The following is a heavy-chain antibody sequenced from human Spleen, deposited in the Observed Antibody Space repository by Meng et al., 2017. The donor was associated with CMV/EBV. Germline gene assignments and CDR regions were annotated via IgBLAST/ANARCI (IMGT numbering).Heavy chain of an antibody. Sequence: GGSLRLSCAASGFTFRSYNMNWVRQAPGKGLEWVSSISSSSSYIYYADSVKGRFTISRDNAKNSLYLQMNSLRAEDTAVYYCAKDLKKGSGSFSPARSGYYYGMDVWGQGTTVTVSS. J-gene: IGHJ6*02. CDR3: AKDLKKGSGSFSPARSGYYYGMDV. CDR2: ISSSSSYI. D-gene: IGHD3-10*01. V-gene: IGHV3-21*01. CDR1: GFTFRSYN.